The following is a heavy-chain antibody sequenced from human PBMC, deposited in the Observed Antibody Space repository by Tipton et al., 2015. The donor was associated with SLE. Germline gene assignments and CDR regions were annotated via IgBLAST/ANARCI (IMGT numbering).Heavy chain of an antibody. V-gene: IGHV4-39*07. CDR2: ISYSGST. CDR3: ARDRGALWFGNNWFDP. D-gene: IGHD3-10*01. CDR1: GGSISNSGYY. Sequence: LRLSCTVSGGSISNSGYYWGWIRQPPGKGLEWIGSISYSGSTHYNPSLKSRVTISLDTSKNQFSLKLSSVTAADTAVYYCARDRGALWFGNNWFDPWGQGTLVTVSS. J-gene: IGHJ5*02.